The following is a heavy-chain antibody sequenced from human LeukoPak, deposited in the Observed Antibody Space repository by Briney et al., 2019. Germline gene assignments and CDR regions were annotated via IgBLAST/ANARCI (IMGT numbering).Heavy chain of an antibody. J-gene: IGHJ6*02. CDR3: ATGIAAGRFGVNYSYGMDV. V-gene: IGHV4-59*01. Sequence: PSETLSLTCTVSGGSISSYYWSWIRQPPGKGLGWIGYIYYSGSTNYNPSLKSRVTISVDTSKNQFSLKLSSVTAADTAVYYCATGIAAGRFGVNYSYGMDVWGQGPTVTVSS. CDR2: IYYSGST. D-gene: IGHD6-13*01. CDR1: GGSISSYY.